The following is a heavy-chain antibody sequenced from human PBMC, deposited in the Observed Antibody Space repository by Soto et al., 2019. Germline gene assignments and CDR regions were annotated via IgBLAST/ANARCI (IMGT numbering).Heavy chain of an antibody. V-gene: IGHV4-31*03. D-gene: IGHD3-3*01. CDR3: TRAERFPRSLFAL. CDR1: GGSISSDDYY. CDR2: IYYRGNT. J-gene: IGHJ5*02. Sequence: TLSLTCTVSGGSISSDDYYWNWIRQRPGKGLEWIGNIYYRGNTNYNPSLKSRIIMSMDMSENQFSLKLTSVTAADTALYFWTRAERFPRSLFALSGQGTQVTV.